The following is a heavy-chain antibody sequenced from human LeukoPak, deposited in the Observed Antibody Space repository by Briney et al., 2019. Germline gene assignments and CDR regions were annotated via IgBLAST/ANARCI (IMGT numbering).Heavy chain of an antibody. CDR2: ISYDGSNK. V-gene: IGHV3-30*04. D-gene: IGHD6-19*01. CDR3: ARGGKQWLVRYYYYGMYV. CDR1: GFTFSSYA. J-gene: IGHJ6*04. Sequence: PGGSLRLSCAASGFTFSSYAMHWVRQAPGKGLEWVAVISYDGSNKYYADSVKGRFTISRDNSKNTLYLQMNSLRAEDTAVYYCARGGKQWLVRYYYYGMYVWGKGTTVTVSS.